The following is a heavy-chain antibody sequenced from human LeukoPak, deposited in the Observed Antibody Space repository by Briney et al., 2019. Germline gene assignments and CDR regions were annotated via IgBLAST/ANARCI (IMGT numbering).Heavy chain of an antibody. CDR3: EIAATPTAYYFDY. CDR1: GFTFPNYV. CDR2: ISGSGDNT. J-gene: IGHJ4*02. Sequence: PGGSLRLSCAASGFTFPNYVMSWVRRAPGKGLEWVSGISGSGDNTYYADSVKGRFTISRDNSKNTLYLQMNSLRAEDAAVYYCEIAATPTAYYFDYWGQGTLVTVSS. V-gene: IGHV3-23*01.